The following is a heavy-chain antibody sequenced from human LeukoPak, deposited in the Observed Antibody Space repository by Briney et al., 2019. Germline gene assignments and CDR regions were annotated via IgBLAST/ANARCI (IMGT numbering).Heavy chain of an antibody. CDR3: ARAHPVDTAMVLNWFDP. V-gene: IGHV1-18*01. CDR1: VYTFTSYG. Sequence: ASVKVSCKASVYTFTSYGISWVRQAPGKGLEWMGWISAYNGNTNYAQKLQGRVTMTTDTSTSTAYMELRSLRSDDTAVYYCARAHPVDTAMVLNWFDPWGQGTLVTVSS. CDR2: ISAYNGNT. J-gene: IGHJ5*02. D-gene: IGHD5-18*01.